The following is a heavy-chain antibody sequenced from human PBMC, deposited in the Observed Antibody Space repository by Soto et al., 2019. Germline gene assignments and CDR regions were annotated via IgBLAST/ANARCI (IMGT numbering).Heavy chain of an antibody. V-gene: IGHV3-20*01. CDR3: ARDLGGFLASGNYYTNGILH. Sequence: EVQLVESGGSVVRPGGSLRLSCATSGFIFTDFGVSWVRRAPGKGLEWVASINWNGDTLGYADSVKGRFTISRDNAKNSLYLQMNSLRADDTAVYHCARDLGGFLASGNYYTNGILHWGQGALVTVSS. J-gene: IGHJ4*02. CDR1: GFIFTDFG. CDR2: INWNGDTL. D-gene: IGHD3-10*01.